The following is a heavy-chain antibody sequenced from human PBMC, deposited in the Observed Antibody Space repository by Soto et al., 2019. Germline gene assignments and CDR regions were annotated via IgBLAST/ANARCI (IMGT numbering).Heavy chain of an antibody. J-gene: IGHJ6*02. CDR1: GFTFSSYA. CDR3: AKQGYCTNGVCYNTSGMDV. Sequence: EVQLLESGGGLVQPGGSLRLSCAASGFTFSSYAMSWVRQAPGKGLEWVSAISGSGGSTYYADSVKGRFTISRDNSKNTLYLQLNRLRAEDTAVYYCAKQGYCTNGVCYNTSGMDVWGQGNTVTVSS. D-gene: IGHD2-8*01. CDR2: ISGSGGST. V-gene: IGHV3-23*01.